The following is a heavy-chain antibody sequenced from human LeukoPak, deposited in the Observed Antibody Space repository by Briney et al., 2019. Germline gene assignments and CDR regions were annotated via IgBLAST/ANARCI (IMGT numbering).Heavy chain of an antibody. J-gene: IGHJ4*02. CDR3: ARGSYPFVITVTTYYFDY. CDR1: GGTFSSYA. D-gene: IGHD4-17*01. CDR2: IIPIFGTA. V-gene: IGHV1-69*13. Sequence: SVNVSCKASGGTFSSYAISWVRQAPGQGLEWMGGIIPIFGTANYAQKFQGRVTITADESTSTAYMELSSLRSEDTAVYYCARGSYPFVITVTTYYFDYWGQGTLVTVSS.